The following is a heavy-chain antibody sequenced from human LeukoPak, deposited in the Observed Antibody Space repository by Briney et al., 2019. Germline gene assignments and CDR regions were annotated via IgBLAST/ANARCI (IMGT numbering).Heavy chain of an antibody. V-gene: IGHV3-23*01. CDR1: GFTFSSYA. CDR2: ISASASST. Sequence: GGSLRLSCAASGFTFSSYAMSWVRQAPGKGLEWVSAISASASSTYYADSMKGRLTISRDNSKNTLYLQTNSLRGEDTAVYYCAKNSGSYSWFDYWGQGTLVTVSS. D-gene: IGHD1-26*01. CDR3: AKNSGSYSWFDY. J-gene: IGHJ4*02.